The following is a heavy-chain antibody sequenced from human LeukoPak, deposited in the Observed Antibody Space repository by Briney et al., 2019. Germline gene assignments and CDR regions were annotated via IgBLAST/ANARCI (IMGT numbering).Heavy chain of an antibody. CDR1: GGSMESFY. CDR3: ARLARLTLIRGVTAYHSLGV. CDR2: VYYSGTT. D-gene: IGHD3-10*01. Sequence: SETLSLTCTVSGGSMESFYWSWIRQSPGGGLEWIGYVYYSGTTNYNPSLRSRLTISLDTSKNQFSLKLSSVTAADTAVYYCARLARLTLIRGVTAYHSLGVWGKGTKVTVSS. J-gene: IGHJ6*04. V-gene: IGHV4-59*01.